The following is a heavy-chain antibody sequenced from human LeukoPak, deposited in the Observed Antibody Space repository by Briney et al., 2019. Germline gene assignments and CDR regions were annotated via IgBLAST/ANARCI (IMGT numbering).Heavy chain of an antibody. D-gene: IGHD6-13*01. J-gene: IGHJ4*02. CDR3: VLAAAGPYYFDY. CDR2: ISYDGSNK. CDR1: GFTFSSYG. Sequence: PGGSLRLSCAASGFTFSSYGMHWVRQAPGKGLEWVAVISYDGSNKYYADSVKGRFTISRDNSKNTLYLQMSSLRAEDTAVYYCVLAAAGPYYFDYWGQGTLVTVSS. V-gene: IGHV3-30*03.